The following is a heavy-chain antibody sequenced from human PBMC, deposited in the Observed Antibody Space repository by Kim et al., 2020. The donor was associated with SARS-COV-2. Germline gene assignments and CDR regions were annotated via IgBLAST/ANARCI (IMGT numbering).Heavy chain of an antibody. Sequence: KSDADVVKGGLTITRDNSKNTLDLQMNSLRAADTAVYYCSAGMLHSPGDYWGQGTLVTVSS. D-gene: IGHD1-1*01. CDR2: K. V-gene: IGHV3-30*01. CDR3: SAGMLHSPGDY. J-gene: IGHJ4*02.